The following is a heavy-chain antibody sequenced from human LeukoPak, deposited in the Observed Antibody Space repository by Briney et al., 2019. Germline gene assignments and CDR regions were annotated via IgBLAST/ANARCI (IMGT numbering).Heavy chain of an antibody. CDR3: ALAATYYYYYGMDV. J-gene: IGHJ6*02. CDR1: GFTVSSNY. V-gene: IGHV3-53*01. Sequence: GGSLRLSCAASGFTVSSNYMSWVRQAPGKGLEWVSVIYSGGSTYYADSVKGRFTISRDNSKNTLYLQMNSLRAEDTAVYYCALAATYYYYYGMDVWGQGTTVTVSS. D-gene: IGHD2-15*01. CDR2: IYSGGST.